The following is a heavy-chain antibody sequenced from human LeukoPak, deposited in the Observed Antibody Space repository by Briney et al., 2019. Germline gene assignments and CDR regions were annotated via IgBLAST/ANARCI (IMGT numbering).Heavy chain of an antibody. J-gene: IGHJ3*02. D-gene: IGHD5-24*01. V-gene: IGHV3-7*01. CDR2: IKQDGSEK. CDR3: AKDRGRWLQLSAFDI. CDR1: GFTFNSYW. Sequence: GGSLRLSCAASGFTFNSYWMSWVRQAPGKGLEWVANIKQDGSEKYYVDSVKGRFTISRDNAKNSLYLQMNSLRAEDTAVYYCAKDRGRWLQLSAFDIWGQGTMVTVSS.